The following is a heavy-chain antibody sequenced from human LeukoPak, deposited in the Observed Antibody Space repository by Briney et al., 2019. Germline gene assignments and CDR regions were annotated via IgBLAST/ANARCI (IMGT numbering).Heavy chain of an antibody. Sequence: GSLRLSCTASGFISSDYYMTWMRQAPGKGLEWISYISSGGSTKKYADSVKGRFTISRDNAKKSLYLQMNSLRVEDTAVYYCTSGTDFWGRGTLVAVSS. D-gene: IGHD1-1*01. J-gene: IGHJ4*02. CDR2: ISSGGSTK. CDR1: GFISSDYY. V-gene: IGHV3-11*04. CDR3: TSGTDF.